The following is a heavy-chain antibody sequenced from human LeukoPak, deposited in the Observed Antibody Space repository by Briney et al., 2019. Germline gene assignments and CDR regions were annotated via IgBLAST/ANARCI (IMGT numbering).Heavy chain of an antibody. D-gene: IGHD1-26*01. J-gene: IGHJ4*02. V-gene: IGHV3-72*01. CDR3: VSWISGHGY. Sequence: GGSLRLSCAASGFTFSDHYMDWVRQAPGKGLEWLGRTKNKANSYTTEYAASVKGRFTISRDDSESSLYLQMNSLRTEDTAVYYCVSWISGHGYWGQGTLVTVSS. CDR2: TKNKANSYTT. CDR1: GFTFSDHY.